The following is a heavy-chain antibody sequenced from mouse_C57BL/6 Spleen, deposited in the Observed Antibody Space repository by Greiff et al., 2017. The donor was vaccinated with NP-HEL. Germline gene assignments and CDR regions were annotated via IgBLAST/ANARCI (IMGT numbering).Heavy chain of an antibody. CDR2: IDPSDSYT. V-gene: IGHV1-50*01. J-gene: IGHJ3*01. D-gene: IGHD1-1*01. Sequence: QLSCKASGYTFTSYWMQWVKQRPGQGLEWIGEIDPSDSYTNYNQKFKGKATLTVDTSSSTAYMQLSSLTSEDSAVYYCARPITTVSPSWFAYWGQGTLVTVSA. CDR1: GYTFTSYW. CDR3: ARPITTVSPSWFAY.